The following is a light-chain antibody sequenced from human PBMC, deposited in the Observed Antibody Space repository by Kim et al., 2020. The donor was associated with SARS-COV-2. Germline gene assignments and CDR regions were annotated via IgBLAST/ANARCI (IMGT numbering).Light chain of an antibody. Sequence: LTQPASVSGSPGQSITISCTGTSEDIGRYKYVSWYQQIAGRVPKLIISDVSDRPSGISHRFSGSKSGNTASLTISGLQAEDEGDYYCTSSTSRMTWVFGGGTQLTVL. J-gene: IGLJ3*02. CDR1: SEDIGRYKY. CDR3: TSSTSRMTWV. CDR2: DVS. V-gene: IGLV2-14*03.